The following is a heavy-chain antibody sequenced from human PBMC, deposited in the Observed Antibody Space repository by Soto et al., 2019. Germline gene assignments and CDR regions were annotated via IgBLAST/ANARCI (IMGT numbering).Heavy chain of an antibody. CDR3: SKWDGDGDQ. V-gene: IGHV3-23*01. Sequence: EVQLLESGGGLVQPGGSLRLSCAASGFTFSTNSMTWVRQAPGKGLEWVCGISGGGDSTHYADSVKGRFTISRDNSKNMVYLQMNSPTADDTAVYFCSKWDGDGDQWCQGTVVTVS. J-gene: IGHJ5*02. CDR2: ISGGGDST. D-gene: IGHD1-26*01. CDR1: GFTFSTNS.